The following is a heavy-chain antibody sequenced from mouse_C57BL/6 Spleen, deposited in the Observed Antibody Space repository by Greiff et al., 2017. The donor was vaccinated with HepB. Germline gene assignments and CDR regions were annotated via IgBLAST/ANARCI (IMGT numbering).Heavy chain of an antibody. D-gene: IGHD1-1*01. Sequence: EVKLMESGGGLVKPGGSLKLSCAASGFTFSDYGMHWVRQAPEKGLEWVAYISSGSSTIYYADTVKGRFTISRDNAKNTLFLQMTSLRSEDTAMYYCARHSSYGYAMDYWGQGTSVTVSS. CDR3: ARHSSYGYAMDY. CDR2: ISSGSSTI. CDR1: GFTFSDYG. V-gene: IGHV5-17*01. J-gene: IGHJ4*01.